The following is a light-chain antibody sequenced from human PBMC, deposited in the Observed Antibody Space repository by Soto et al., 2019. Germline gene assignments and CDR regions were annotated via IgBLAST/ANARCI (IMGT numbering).Light chain of an antibody. V-gene: IGKV1-12*01. CDR3: QQANGFPPLT. J-gene: IGKJ4*01. Sequence: DIQMTQSPSSVSASVGDRVTITCRASQPVSNWLAWYQQKPGKAPKLLIYAASKLQIGVPSRFSGSGSGTDFTLTISSLQPEDFATYYSQQANGFPPLTFGGGTTVEIK. CDR2: AAS. CDR1: QPVSNW.